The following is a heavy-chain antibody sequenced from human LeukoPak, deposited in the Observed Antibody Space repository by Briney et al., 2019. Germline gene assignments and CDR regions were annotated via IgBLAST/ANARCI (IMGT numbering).Heavy chain of an antibody. CDR1: GFTFSSYS. J-gene: IGHJ6*02. V-gene: IGHV3-21*01. D-gene: IGHD3-3*01. CDR2: ISSSSSYI. CDR3: ARRYDFWSGYYRADYYYGMDV. Sequence: TGGSLRLSCAASGFTFSSYSMNWVRQAPGKGLEWVSSISSSSSYIYYADSVKGRFTISRDNAKNSLYLQMNSLRAEDTAVYYCARRYDFWSGYYRADYYYGMDVWGQGTTVTVSS.